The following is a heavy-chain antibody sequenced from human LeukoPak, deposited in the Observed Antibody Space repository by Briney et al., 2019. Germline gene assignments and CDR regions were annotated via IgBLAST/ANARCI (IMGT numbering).Heavy chain of an antibody. CDR1: GGSISSGNYY. D-gene: IGHD1-1*01. J-gene: IGHJ4*02. CDR2: IYYSGST. Sequence: PSETLSLTCTVSGGSISSGNYYWSWIRQPPGKGLKWIGSIYYSGSTYYNPSLKNRVTISVDTPKNQFSLKLSSVTAADTAVYHCANLRERSYHARGFDYWGRGTLVTVSS. V-gene: IGHV4-39*01. CDR3: ANLRERSYHARGFDY.